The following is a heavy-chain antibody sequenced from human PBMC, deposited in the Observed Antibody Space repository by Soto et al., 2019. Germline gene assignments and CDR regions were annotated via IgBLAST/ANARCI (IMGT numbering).Heavy chain of an antibody. CDR1: GFTFGSFS. J-gene: IGHJ4*02. CDR3: ARGGDTSGSWPRY. CDR2: ISSSRTYI. V-gene: IGHV3-21*06. D-gene: IGHD3-22*01. Sequence: EVQLVQSGGGLVKPGGSLRLSCAGSGFTFGSFSMTWVRQAPGKGLEWVSSISSSRTYIYYADSVKGGCTISRDDAKNSLFLQMSTLRVEDTAMYYCARGGDTSGSWPRYWGQGTLVTVSS.